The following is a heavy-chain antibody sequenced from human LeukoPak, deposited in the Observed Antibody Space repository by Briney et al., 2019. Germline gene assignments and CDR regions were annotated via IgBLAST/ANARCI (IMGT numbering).Heavy chain of an antibody. D-gene: IGHD6-13*01. Sequence: GESLKISRKGSGYSFTSYWIGWGPQMPGKGLEWMGIINPGDSDNRYSTSFQGQVTISADKSISTAYLHWSSLKASDTAMYFCARPGVGDRLPKYSSSWPYGTDVWGQGTTVTVSS. J-gene: IGHJ6*02. CDR3: ARPGVGDRLPKYSSSWPYGTDV. CDR2: INPGDSDN. CDR1: GYSFTSYW. V-gene: IGHV5-51*01.